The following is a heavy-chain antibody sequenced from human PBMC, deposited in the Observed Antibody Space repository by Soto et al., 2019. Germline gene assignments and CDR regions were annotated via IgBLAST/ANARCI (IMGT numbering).Heavy chain of an antibody. Sequence: QVQLQQWGAGLLKPSETLSLTCAVYGGSFSGYYWSWIRQPPGKGLEWIGEINHSGSPNYNPSLKSRVTISVDTSKNQFSLKLSAVTAADTAVYYCARAYYYGSGSMFDYWGQGTLVTVSS. CDR1: GGSFSGYY. V-gene: IGHV4-34*01. J-gene: IGHJ4*02. CDR3: ARAYYYGSGSMFDY. D-gene: IGHD3-10*01. CDR2: INHSGSP.